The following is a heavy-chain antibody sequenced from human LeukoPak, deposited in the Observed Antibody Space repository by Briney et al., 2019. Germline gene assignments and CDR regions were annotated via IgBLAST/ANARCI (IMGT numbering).Heavy chain of an antibody. V-gene: IGHV3-30-3*01. CDR2: ISYDGSNK. CDR3: ARDYSSGWYRPDAFDI. D-gene: IGHD6-19*01. Sequence: GGSLRLSCVASGFTFSHYAMHWVRQAPGKGLEWVAVISYDGSNKYYADSVKGRFTISRDNSKNTLYLQMNSLRAEDTAVYYCARDYSSGWYRPDAFDIWGQGTMVTVSS. CDR1: GFTFSHYA. J-gene: IGHJ3*02.